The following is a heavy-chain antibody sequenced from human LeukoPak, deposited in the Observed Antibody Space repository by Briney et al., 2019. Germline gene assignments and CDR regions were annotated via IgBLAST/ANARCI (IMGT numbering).Heavy chain of an antibody. V-gene: IGHV4-4*07. Sequence: SETLSLTCTVSGGSISSYSWSWIRQPAGKVLEWIGRIYSSGSTNYNPSLKSRVTMSVDTSKNQFSLKLSSVTAADTAVYYCARDERGSGWSFDNWGQGTLVTVSS. CDR1: GGSISSYS. CDR3: ARDERGSGWSFDN. D-gene: IGHD6-19*01. CDR2: IYSSGST. J-gene: IGHJ4*02.